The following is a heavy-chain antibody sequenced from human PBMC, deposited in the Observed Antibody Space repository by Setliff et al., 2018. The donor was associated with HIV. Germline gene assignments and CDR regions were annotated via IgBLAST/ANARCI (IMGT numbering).Heavy chain of an antibody. CDR2: LYGDGRT. J-gene: IGHJ5*02. V-gene: IGHV3-23*01. Sequence: GGSLRLSCAASGFTFSNYAMTWVRQAPGKGLEWVSALYGDGRTFYADSVQGRFTISRDDSNNILFLQMNSLLAEDTAVYYCAKGVKFLDPWGQGTLVTVSS. D-gene: IGHD3-16*01. CDR3: AKGVKFLDP. CDR1: GFTFSNYA.